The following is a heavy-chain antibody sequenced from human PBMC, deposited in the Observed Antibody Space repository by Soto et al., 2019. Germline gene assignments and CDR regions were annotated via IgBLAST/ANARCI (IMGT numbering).Heavy chain of an antibody. CDR3: ARDLQYYYAMDV. V-gene: IGHV1-3*05. J-gene: IGHJ6*02. CDR2: SNAGNGNT. Sequence: QVQLVQSVAEEKKPGASVKLSCKASGYTFTNYPMHWVRQAPGQRLEWMGWSNAGNGNTKYSQKFQGRVTITSDTSASTDYMELSSLRSEDTAVYYCARDLQYYYAMDVWGQGTTVTVSS. CDR1: GYTFTNYP.